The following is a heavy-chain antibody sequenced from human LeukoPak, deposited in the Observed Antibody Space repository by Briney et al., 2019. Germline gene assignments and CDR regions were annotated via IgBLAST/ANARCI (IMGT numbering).Heavy chain of an antibody. J-gene: IGHJ5*02. V-gene: IGHV1-69*05. D-gene: IGHD5-12*01. Sequence: AASVKVSCKASGGTFSKYALSWVRQAPGQGLEWVGAIIPFLDTSNYPPKFQDRVTITTDESTSTAYMDLSSLRSDDTAVYYCARAQAGNYDWPLDLWGQGTLVTVSS. CDR2: IIPFLDTS. CDR3: ARAQAGNYDWPLDL. CDR1: GGTFSKYA.